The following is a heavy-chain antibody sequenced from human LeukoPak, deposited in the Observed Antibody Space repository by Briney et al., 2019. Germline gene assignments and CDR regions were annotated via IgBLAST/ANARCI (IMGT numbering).Heavy chain of an antibody. CDR3: ARVTRYSYDY. V-gene: IGHV3-72*01. D-gene: IGHD5-18*01. CDR2: IRDKANSYTT. J-gene: IGHJ4*02. Sequence: PGGTLRLSCAASGFTFGDHYMDWVRQAPGKGLEWVGGIRDKANSYTTEYAASVKGRFTIPRDASKNSLYLQMNSLKTEDTAVYGCARVTRYSYDYWGQGTLVTVSS. CDR1: GFTFGDHY.